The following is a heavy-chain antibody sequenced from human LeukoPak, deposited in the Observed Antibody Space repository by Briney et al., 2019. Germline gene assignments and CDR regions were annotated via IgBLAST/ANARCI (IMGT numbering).Heavy chain of an antibody. CDR3: ARSLPGDASDI. CDR2: IYYSGST. V-gene: IGHV4-59*01. J-gene: IGHJ3*02. CDR1: GGSISSYY. Sequence: SETLSLTCTVSGGSISSYYWSWIRQPPGKGLEWIGYIYYSGSTNYNPSLKSRVTISVDTSKNQFSLKLSSVTAADTAVYYCARSLPGDASDIWGQGTMVTVSS.